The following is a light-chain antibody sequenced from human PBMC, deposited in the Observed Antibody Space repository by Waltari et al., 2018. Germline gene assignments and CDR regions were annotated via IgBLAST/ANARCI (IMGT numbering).Light chain of an antibody. Sequence: DIQMTQSPSTLSASVGDRVPITCRASQSISKLAWYQQKPGKAPNLLIYKAATLQSGVPSSFSGSGYGTEFTLPISSLQPDDFATYYCQQYNSYPLTFGGGTKVEIK. CDR3: QQYNSYPLT. CDR2: KAA. J-gene: IGKJ4*01. CDR1: QSISK. V-gene: IGKV1-5*03.